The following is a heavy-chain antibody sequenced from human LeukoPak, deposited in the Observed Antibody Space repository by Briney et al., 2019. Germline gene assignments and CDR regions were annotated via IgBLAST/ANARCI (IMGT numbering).Heavy chain of an antibody. V-gene: IGHV3-74*01. J-gene: IGHJ4*02. Sequence: TGGSLRLSCAASGFTFSMYCMHWVRQAPGKGLVWVSRINSDGSSTSYAASVKGRFTIPRDNAKNPLYLQMNSLRAEDTAVYYCVTRMGSSSLIDYWGQGTLVTVSS. CDR1: GFTFSMYC. CDR3: VTRMGSSSLIDY. D-gene: IGHD6-6*01. CDR2: INSDGSST.